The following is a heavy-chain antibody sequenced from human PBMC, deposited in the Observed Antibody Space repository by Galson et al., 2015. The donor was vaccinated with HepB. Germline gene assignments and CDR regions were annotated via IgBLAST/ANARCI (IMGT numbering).Heavy chain of an antibody. J-gene: IGHJ6*03. CDR3: TTDNSMVVIARYYYYMDV. V-gene: IGHV3-15*07. Sequence: LRLSCAASGFTFSNAWMNWVRQAPGKGLEWVGRIKSKTDGGTTDYAAPVKGRFTISRDDSKNTLYLQMNSLKTEDTAVYYCTTDNSMVVIARYYYYMDVWGKGTTVTVSS. D-gene: IGHD2-21*01. CDR1: GFTFSNAW. CDR2: IKSKTDGGTT.